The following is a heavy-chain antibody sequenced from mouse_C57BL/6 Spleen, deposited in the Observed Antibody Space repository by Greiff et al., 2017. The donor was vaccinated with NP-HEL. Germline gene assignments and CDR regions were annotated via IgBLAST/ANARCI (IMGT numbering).Heavy chain of an antibody. CDR2: IDPNSGGT. J-gene: IGHJ3*01. Sequence: QVQLQQPGAELVKPGASVKLSCTASGYTFTSYWMHWVKQRPGRGLEWIGRIDPNSGGTKYNEKFKSKATLTVDKPSSTAYSHLSSLPAEDSAVYYCASGVYYDYEAWFAYWGQGTLVTVSA. D-gene: IGHD2-4*01. CDR1: GYTFTSYW. CDR3: ASGVYYDYEAWFAY. V-gene: IGHV1-72*01.